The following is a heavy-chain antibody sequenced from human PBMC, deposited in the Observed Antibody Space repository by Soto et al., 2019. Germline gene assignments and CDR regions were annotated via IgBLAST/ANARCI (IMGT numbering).Heavy chain of an antibody. CDR3: ARRGVGSRR. Sequence: VQMVQSGAEVKEPGSSVKVSCTNSGDTFSHYVMSWVRQAPGQGLEWMGSLAPISGSPNYAERFEGRLTISADAGTSTMYMELRSLKYDDTAVYYFARRGVGSRRWGQGTMVTVSS. V-gene: IGHV1-69*18. J-gene: IGHJ3*01. CDR1: GDTFSHYV. D-gene: IGHD1-26*01. CDR2: LAPISGSP.